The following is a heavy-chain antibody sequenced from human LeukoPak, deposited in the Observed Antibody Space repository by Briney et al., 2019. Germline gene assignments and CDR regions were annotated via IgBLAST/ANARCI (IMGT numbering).Heavy chain of an antibody. J-gene: IGHJ2*01. CDR3: ARSGGGDYWYFDL. Sequence: TGGSLRLSCAASGFTFNSFGMSWVRQAPGKGLEWVSGINWNGGSTGYADSVKGRFTISRDNAKNSLYLQMTSLRAEDTALYYCARSGGGDYWYFDLWGRGTLVTVSS. CDR2: INWNGGST. CDR1: GFTFNSFG. V-gene: IGHV3-20*04. D-gene: IGHD2-21*01.